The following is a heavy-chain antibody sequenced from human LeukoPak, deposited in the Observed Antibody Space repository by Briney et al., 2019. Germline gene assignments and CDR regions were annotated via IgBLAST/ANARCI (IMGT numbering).Heavy chain of an antibody. Sequence: GESLKISCKGSGYSFTSYWVGWVRQMPGKGLEWMGIIYPGDSVTRYSPSFQGQVTISADKSTSTAYLQWSSLKASDTAKYYCARVITQWLGFDYWGQGTLVTVSS. CDR1: GYSFTSYW. CDR3: ARVITQWLGFDY. J-gene: IGHJ4*02. D-gene: IGHD6-19*01. V-gene: IGHV5-51*01. CDR2: IYPGDSVT.